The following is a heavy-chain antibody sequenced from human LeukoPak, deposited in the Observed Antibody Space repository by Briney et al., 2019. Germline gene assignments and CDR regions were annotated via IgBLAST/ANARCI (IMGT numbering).Heavy chain of an antibody. J-gene: IGHJ5*02. CDR1: GITLSNYG. Sequence: GGSLRLSCAVSGITLSNYGMSWVRQAPGKGLEWVAGISGSGGRTNYADSVKGRFTISRDNSKNTLYLQMNSLRAEDTAVYYCARAMGCTSTTYRNNWFDPWGQGTLVAVSS. D-gene: IGHD2-2*01. V-gene: IGHV3-23*01. CDR2: ISGSGGRT. CDR3: ARAMGCTSTTYRNNWFDP.